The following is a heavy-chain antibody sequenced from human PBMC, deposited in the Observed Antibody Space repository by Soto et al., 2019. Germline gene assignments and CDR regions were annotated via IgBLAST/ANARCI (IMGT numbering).Heavy chain of an antibody. J-gene: IGHJ4*02. Sequence: QPGGSLRLSCAASGFTFDNYAMSWVRQARGKGLEWVSVISGSAYTTFYADSVKGRFTISRDNSKKTLYLQMNSLRAEDTAVYYCATMGYSYGHYHDHWGQGIAVTVSS. V-gene: IGHV3-23*01. D-gene: IGHD5-18*01. CDR1: GFTFDNYA. CDR3: ATMGYSYGHYHDH. CDR2: ISGSAYTT.